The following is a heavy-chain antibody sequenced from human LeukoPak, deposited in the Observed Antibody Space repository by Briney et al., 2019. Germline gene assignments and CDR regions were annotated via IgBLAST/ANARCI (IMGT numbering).Heavy chain of an antibody. CDR2: ISGSGGST. J-gene: IGHJ3*02. D-gene: IGHD2-15*01. CDR3: AKDLSGPHCSGGSCYTRRAFDI. V-gene: IGHV3-23*01. CDR1: GFTVSTDN. Sequence: PGGSLRLSCAASGFTVSTDNMSWVRQAPGKGLEWVSAISGSGGSTYYADSVKGRFTISRDNSKNTLYLQMNSLRAKDTAVYYCAKDLSGPHCSGGSCYTRRAFDIWGQGTMVTVSS.